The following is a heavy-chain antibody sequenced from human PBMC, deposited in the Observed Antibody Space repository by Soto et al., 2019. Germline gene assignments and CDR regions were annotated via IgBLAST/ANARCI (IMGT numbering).Heavy chain of an antibody. CDR2: INAGTGDA. Sequence: QVQLVQSGAEVKKPGASVKVSCKASGYTFTNCAIHWVRQAPGQRLEWMGWINAGTGDAKYSQKSQGRVTITRDTSASIAYMERSGLRSEDTAVYYCAPSYSSSFGYFYYGMDVWGQGTTVTVSS. CDR1: GYTFTNCA. J-gene: IGHJ6*02. D-gene: IGHD6-13*01. CDR3: APSYSSSFGYFYYGMDV. V-gene: IGHV1-3*01.